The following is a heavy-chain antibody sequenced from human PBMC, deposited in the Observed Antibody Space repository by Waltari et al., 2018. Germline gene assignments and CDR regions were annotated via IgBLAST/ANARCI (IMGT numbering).Heavy chain of an antibody. Sequence: EVQLVESGGGLVQPGGSLRLSCAASGFTLSSYWMGWGRQAPGKGPEGGANIKKDGREEYYVDSVRGRFTISRDNAKNSLYLQMNSLRPEDTAVYYCARDQWFAFDIWGQGTMVTVSS. J-gene: IGHJ3*02. CDR2: IKKDGREE. CDR1: GFTLSSYW. V-gene: IGHV3-7*01. D-gene: IGHD3-22*01. CDR3: ARDQWFAFDI.